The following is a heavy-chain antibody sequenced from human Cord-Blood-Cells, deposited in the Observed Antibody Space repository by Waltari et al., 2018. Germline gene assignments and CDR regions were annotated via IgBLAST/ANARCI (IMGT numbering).Heavy chain of an antibody. D-gene: IGHD3-22*01. CDR3: ARNYYDSSGSQYYFDY. CDR2: INHSGST. Sequence: QVQLQQWGAGLLKPSETLSLTCAVYGGSFSGYYWSWIRQPPGKGLEWIGEINHSGSTTYNPSLKSRVTISVDTSKNQFSLKLSSVTAADTAVYYCARNYYDSSGSQYYFDYWGQGTLVTVSS. CDR1: GGSFSGYY. V-gene: IGHV4-34*01. J-gene: IGHJ4*02.